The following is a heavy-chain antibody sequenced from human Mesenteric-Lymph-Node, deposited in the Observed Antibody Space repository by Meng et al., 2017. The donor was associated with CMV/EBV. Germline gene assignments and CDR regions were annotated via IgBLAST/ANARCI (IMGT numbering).Heavy chain of an antibody. D-gene: IGHD2-2*01. Sequence: GESLKISCAASGFTFSSYEMNWVRQAPGKGLEWVSYISSSSNTIYYADSVKGRFTISRDNAKNSLYLQMNSLRAEDTAVYYCARDRGYCSSTSCYRRYGMDVWGQGTAVTVSS. J-gene: IGHJ6*02. CDR2: ISSSSNTI. CDR1: GFTFSSYE. V-gene: IGHV3-48*03. CDR3: ARDRGYCSSTSCYRRYGMDV.